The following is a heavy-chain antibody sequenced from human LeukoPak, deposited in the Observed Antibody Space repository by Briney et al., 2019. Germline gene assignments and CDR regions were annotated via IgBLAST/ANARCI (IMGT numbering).Heavy chain of an antibody. CDR1: GFTFTSYS. D-gene: IGHD6-13*01. J-gene: IGHJ4*02. CDR3: ARGRDYSSSPFDS. V-gene: IGHV3-48*01. CDR2: ISGGSGTI. Sequence: PGWSLRLSCAASGFTFTSYSMNWVRQAPGKGLEWVSYISGGSGTIYYADSVKGRFTISRDNGKSSLYLQMNSLRAGDTAVYYCARGRDYSSSPFDSWGQGTLVTVSS.